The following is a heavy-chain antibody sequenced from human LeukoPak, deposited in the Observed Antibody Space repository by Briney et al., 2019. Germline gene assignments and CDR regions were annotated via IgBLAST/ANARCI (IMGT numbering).Heavy chain of an antibody. V-gene: IGHV3-7*01. Sequence: GGSLRLSCAASGFTFSSYAMSWVRQASGKGLEWVANIKEDGSEKYYVDSVKGRFTISRDNAKNSLYLQMNSLRAEDTAIYYCASGRQLGYWGQGTLVTVSS. CDR1: GFTFSSYA. J-gene: IGHJ4*02. CDR3: ASGRQLGY. CDR2: IKEDGSEK. D-gene: IGHD6-6*01.